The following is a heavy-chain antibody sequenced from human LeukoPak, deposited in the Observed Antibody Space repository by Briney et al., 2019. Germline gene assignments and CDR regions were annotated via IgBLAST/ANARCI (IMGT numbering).Heavy chain of an antibody. D-gene: IGHD1-26*01. CDR1: GYTFTSYY. CDR2: INPSGGST. CDR3: AGDNSVGDNAWSFAP. Sequence: ASVQVSCKASGYTFTSYYMHWVRPAPGQGLEWMGIINPSGGSTSYAKKFQGRVTMPRHMSTSTAYIEWSSLRSEHTAIYYCAGDNSVGDNAWSFAPWGQGTLVTVSS. J-gene: IGHJ5*02. V-gene: IGHV1-46*01.